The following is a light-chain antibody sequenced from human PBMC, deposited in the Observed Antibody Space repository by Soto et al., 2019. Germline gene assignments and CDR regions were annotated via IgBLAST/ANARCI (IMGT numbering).Light chain of an antibody. CDR3: QQYNNWSPLT. Sequence: EIVMTQSPATLSVSPGERATLSCRASQSVSSNLAWDQQKPGQAPRLLIYGASTMATGIPARFSGSGSGTESTLTISSLQSEDFAVYYCQQYNNWSPLTFGGGTKVESK. CDR2: GAS. CDR1: QSVSSN. J-gene: IGKJ4*01. V-gene: IGKV3-15*01.